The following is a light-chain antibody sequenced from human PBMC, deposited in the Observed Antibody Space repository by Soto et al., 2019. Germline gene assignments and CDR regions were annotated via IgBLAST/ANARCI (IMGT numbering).Light chain of an antibody. Sequence: QSALTQPASVSGSPGQSIAISCTGTSSDIGGYNYVSWYQQYPGKAPKLMIYEVSNRPSGVSNRFSGSKSGNAASLTISGLQADDEADYYCSSFTSTYTLVFGGGTKVTVL. CDR2: EVS. J-gene: IGLJ3*02. CDR3: SSFTSTYTLV. V-gene: IGLV2-14*01. CDR1: SSDIGGYNY.